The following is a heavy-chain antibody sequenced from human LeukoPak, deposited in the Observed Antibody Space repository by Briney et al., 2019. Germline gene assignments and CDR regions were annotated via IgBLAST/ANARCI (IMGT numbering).Heavy chain of an antibody. J-gene: IGHJ6*03. CDR3: ARQGVISYYYYYYMDV. CDR1: GFTFSSYS. CDR2: ISSSSSTI. V-gene: IGHV3-48*02. D-gene: IGHD3-16*02. Sequence: GGSLRLSCAASGFTFSSYSMNWVRQAPGKGLEWVSYISSSSSTIYYADSVKGRFTISRDNAKNSLYPQMNSLRDEDTAVYYCARQGVISYYYYYYMDVWGKGTTVTVSS.